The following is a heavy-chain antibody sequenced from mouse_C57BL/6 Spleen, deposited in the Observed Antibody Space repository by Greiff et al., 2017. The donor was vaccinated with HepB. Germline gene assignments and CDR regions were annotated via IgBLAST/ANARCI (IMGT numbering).Heavy chain of an antibody. V-gene: IGHV1-52*01. CDR2: IDPSDSET. Sequence: VQLQQPGAELVRPGSSVKLSCKASGYTFTSYWMHWVKQRPIQGLEWIGNIDPSDSETHYNQKFKDKATLTVDKSSSTAYMQLSSLTSGDSAVYYCARRAAQAHYYAMDYWGQGTSVTVSS. J-gene: IGHJ4*01. CDR3: ARRAAQAHYYAMDY. D-gene: IGHD3-2*02. CDR1: GYTFTSYW.